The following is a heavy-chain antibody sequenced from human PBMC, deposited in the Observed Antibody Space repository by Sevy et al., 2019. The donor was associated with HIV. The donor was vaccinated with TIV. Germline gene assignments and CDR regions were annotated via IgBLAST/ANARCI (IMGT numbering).Heavy chain of an antibody. J-gene: IGHJ5*02. D-gene: IGHD2-2*01. Sequence: GGSLRLSCAASRFTFSSYGMHWVRQAPGKGLEWVAFIRYDGSNKYYSDSVKGRFTISRDNSKNTLYLQMNSLRAEDTAVYYCAKDLPYIVVVPAAIGWFDPWGQGTLVTVSS. CDR1: RFTFSSYG. CDR3: AKDLPYIVVVPAAIGWFDP. CDR2: IRYDGSNK. V-gene: IGHV3-30*02.